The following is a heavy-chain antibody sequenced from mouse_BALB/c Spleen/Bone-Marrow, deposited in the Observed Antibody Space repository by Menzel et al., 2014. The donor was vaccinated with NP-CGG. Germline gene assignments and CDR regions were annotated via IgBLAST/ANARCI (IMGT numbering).Heavy chain of an antibody. V-gene: IGHV2-6-7*01. Sequence: VKLMESGPGLVAPSQSLSITCTVSGFSLTGYGVSWVRQPPGKGLEWLGMIWGDGSTDYNSALKSRLSISKDNSKSQVCLKMNSLQTDGTARYYCARDSFLITRALDYWGQGTSVTVSS. D-gene: IGHD2-4*01. J-gene: IGHJ4*01. CDR1: GFSLTGYG. CDR3: ARDSFLITRALDY. CDR2: IWGDGST.